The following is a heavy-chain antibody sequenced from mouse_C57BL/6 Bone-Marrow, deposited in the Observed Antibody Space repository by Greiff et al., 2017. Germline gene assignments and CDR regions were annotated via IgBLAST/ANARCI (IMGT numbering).Heavy chain of an antibody. CDR3: ARPYYYGSSDYAMDY. V-gene: IGHV5-9*01. Sequence: EVKVEESGGGLVKPGGSLKLSCAASGFTFSSYTMSWVRQTPETRLEWVATISGGGGNTYYPDSVKGRFTISRDNAKNTRYLQMSSLRYEDTALYYCARPYYYGSSDYAMDYWGQGTSVTVSS. D-gene: IGHD1-1*01. CDR2: ISGGGGNT. J-gene: IGHJ4*01. CDR1: GFTFSSYT.